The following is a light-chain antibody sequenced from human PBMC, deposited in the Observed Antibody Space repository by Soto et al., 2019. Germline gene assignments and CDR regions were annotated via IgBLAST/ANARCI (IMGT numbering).Light chain of an antibody. V-gene: IGLV2-11*01. CDR2: DAS. Sequence: QPALTQPRSVSASPGQSVTISCTGTSSNVGGYNYVSWYQQNPGKAPKLMIYDASKRPPGVPDRFSGSKSGNAAFLTISGLQVEDEADYYCCSYAASYTLLFGGGTKLTVL. CDR3: CSYAASYTLL. J-gene: IGLJ3*02. CDR1: SSNVGGYNY.